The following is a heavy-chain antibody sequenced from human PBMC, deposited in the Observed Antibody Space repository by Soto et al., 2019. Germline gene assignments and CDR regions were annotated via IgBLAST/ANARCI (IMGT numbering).Heavy chain of an antibody. V-gene: IGHV3-64*01. CDR3: ARDGDTAMVYGDYYYYYMDV. CDR1: GFTFSSYA. D-gene: IGHD5-18*01. Sequence: EVQLVESGGGLVQPGGSLRLSCAASGFTFSSYAMHWVRQAPGKGLEYVSAISSNGGSTYYANSVKGRFTISRDNSKNTLYLQMGSLRAEDMAVYYCARDGDTAMVYGDYYYYYMDVWGKGTTVTVSS. J-gene: IGHJ6*03. CDR2: ISSNGGST.